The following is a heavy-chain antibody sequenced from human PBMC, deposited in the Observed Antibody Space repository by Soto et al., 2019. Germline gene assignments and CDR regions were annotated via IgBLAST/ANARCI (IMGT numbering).Heavy chain of an antibody. J-gene: IGHJ6*01. CDR2: VYDTWST. CDR3: VRQGIGFLHGLVDV. CDR1: SGPSKSHN. D-gene: IGHD3-10*01. Sequence: QVQVQQSGPGLVKPSETLSLTCTVSSGPSKSHNWGWIRQPPGRGLEWIGYVYDTWSTSYNPSLKXXAXXTADTHTNRSSLTLRFVTAADTAVYYCVRQGIGFLHGLVDVWGQGTTVIVSS. V-gene: IGHV4-59*08.